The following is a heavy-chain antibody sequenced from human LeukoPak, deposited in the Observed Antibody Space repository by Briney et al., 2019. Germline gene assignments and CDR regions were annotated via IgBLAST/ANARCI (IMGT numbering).Heavy chain of an antibody. J-gene: IGHJ4*02. V-gene: IGHV3-30-3*01. D-gene: IGHD3-3*01. CDR2: ISYDGSNK. Sequence: GGSLRLSCAASGFTFSSYAMHWVRQAPGKGLEGVAVISYDGSNKYYADSVKGRFTISRDNSKNTLYLQMNSLRAEDTAVYYCAVGVGGVVTDTDYWGQGTLVTVSS. CDR1: GFTFSSYA. CDR3: AVGVGGVVTDTDY.